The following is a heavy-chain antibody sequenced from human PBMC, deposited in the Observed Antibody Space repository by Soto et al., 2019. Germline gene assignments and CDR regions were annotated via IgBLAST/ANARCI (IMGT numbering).Heavy chain of an antibody. Sequence: QVQLQESGPGLVKPSETLSLTCSVSGGSINSDYWTWIRQSAGKGLEWIGRISTSGRTTYNPSLKSRVTMSIDTSRNQFSLTLISVTAADTDLYYCARLHLPALQGAFDIWGQGTMVTVSS. J-gene: IGHJ3*02. V-gene: IGHV4-4*07. CDR3: ARLHLPALQGAFDI. CDR1: GGSINSDY. D-gene: IGHD2-2*01. CDR2: ISTSGRT.